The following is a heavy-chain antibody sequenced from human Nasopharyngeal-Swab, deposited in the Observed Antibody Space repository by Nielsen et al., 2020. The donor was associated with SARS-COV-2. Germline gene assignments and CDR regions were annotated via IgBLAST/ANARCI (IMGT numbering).Heavy chain of an antibody. CDR3: AREDSNPYYDILTGSYYFDY. J-gene: IGHJ4*02. V-gene: IGHV3-48*02. Sequence: GESLKISCAASGFTFSSYSMNWVRQAPGKGLEWVSYIGSSSSTIYYADSVKGRFTISRDNAKNSLYLQMNSLRDEDTAVYYCAREDSNPYYDILTGSYYFDYWGQGTLVTVSS. D-gene: IGHD3-9*01. CDR2: IGSSSSTI. CDR1: GFTFSSYS.